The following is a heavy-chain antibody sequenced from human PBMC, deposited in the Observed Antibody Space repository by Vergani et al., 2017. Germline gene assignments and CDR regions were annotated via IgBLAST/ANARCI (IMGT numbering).Heavy chain of an antibody. CDR3: ARLSYDTTPYLQGGYDY. CDR1: GFTFRSFD. D-gene: IGHD3-22*01. Sequence: EVQLVESGGGLVEPGGSLRLSCAASGFTFRSFDMTWVRQSPGKGLEWVASILDDGGSAYYGDSVRGRFTISRDNSKNMLYLQMNSLRAEDTAVYYCARLSYDTTPYLQGGYDYWGQGTLVTVSS. V-gene: IGHV3-23*04. J-gene: IGHJ4*02. CDR2: ILDDGGSA.